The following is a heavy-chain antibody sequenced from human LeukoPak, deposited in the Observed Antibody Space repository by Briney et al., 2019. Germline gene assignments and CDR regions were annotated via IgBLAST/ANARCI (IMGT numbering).Heavy chain of an antibody. CDR2: IYHSGST. Sequence: SETLSLTCTVSGYSISSGYYWGWIRQPPGKGLEWIGSIYHSGSTYYNPSLKSRVTISVDTSKNQFSLKLNSVTAADTAVYYCARDPDSGSGWYTRFDPWGQGTLVTVSS. J-gene: IGHJ5*02. CDR1: GYSISSGYY. D-gene: IGHD6-19*01. V-gene: IGHV4-38-2*02. CDR3: ARDPDSGSGWYTRFDP.